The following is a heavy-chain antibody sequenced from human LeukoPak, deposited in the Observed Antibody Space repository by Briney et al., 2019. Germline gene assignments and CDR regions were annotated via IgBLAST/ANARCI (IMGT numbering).Heavy chain of an antibody. CDR2: IYYSGST. V-gene: IGHV4-39*01. CDR1: GGSISSSSYY. J-gene: IGHJ5*02. Sequence: SETLSLTCTVSGGSISSSSYYWGWIRQPPGKGLEWIGSIYYSGSTYYNPFLKSRVTISVDTSKNQFSLKLSSVTAADTAVYYCARKWLVRANWFDPWGQGTLVTVSS. CDR3: ARKWLVRANWFDP. D-gene: IGHD6-19*01.